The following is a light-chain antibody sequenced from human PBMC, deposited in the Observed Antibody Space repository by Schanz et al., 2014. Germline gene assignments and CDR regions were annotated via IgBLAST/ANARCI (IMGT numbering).Light chain of an antibody. CDR2: DAS. J-gene: IGKJ2*01. V-gene: IGKV3-20*01. CDR1: QSVSSSY. Sequence: EIVLTQSPATLSVSPGERATLSCRASQSVSSSYLAWYQQKPGQAPRLLIYDASTRATGIPDRFSGSGSGTDFTLTISRLEPEDFAVYYCQHYGTSPLSTFGQGTKVEIK. CDR3: QHYGTSPLST.